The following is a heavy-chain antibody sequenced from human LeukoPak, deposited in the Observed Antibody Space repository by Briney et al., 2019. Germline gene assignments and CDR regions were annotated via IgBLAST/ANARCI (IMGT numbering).Heavy chain of an antibody. Sequence: PSETLSLTCTVSGGSLSSSSYYWGWIRQPPGKGLEWIGSIYYSGTTYYNPSLKSRVTISVDTSKNQFSLKLTSVTAADTAVYYCARYHSGYDDYWGQGTLVTVSS. J-gene: IGHJ4*02. V-gene: IGHV4-39*07. D-gene: IGHD5-12*01. CDR1: GGSLSSSSYY. CDR3: ARYHSGYDDY. CDR2: IYYSGTT.